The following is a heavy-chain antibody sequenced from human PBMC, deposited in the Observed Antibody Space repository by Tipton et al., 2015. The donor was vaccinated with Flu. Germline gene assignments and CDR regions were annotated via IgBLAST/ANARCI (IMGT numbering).Heavy chain of an antibody. Sequence: TLSLTCTVSGGSITRGSYYWNWIRQPAGKGLEWIGRVYTNTNTNYKPSLESRVTISIDKSKNQFSLKLRSVTAADTAIYYCARGDYGDYDHEADSFDIWGQVTLVTVSA. V-gene: IGHV4-61*02. CDR2: VYTNTNT. CDR3: ARGDYGDYDHEADSFDI. CDR1: GGSITRGSYY. D-gene: IGHD4-17*01. J-gene: IGHJ3*02.